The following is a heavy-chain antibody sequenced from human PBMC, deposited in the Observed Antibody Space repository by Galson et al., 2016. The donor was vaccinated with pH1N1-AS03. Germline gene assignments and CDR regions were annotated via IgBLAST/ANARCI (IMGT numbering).Heavy chain of an antibody. CDR1: GFTLSGYG. V-gene: IGHV3-30*02. Sequence: SLRLSCAASGFTLSGYGMHWVRQAPGKGLEWVAFIQYDESYRNYADSVKGRFSISRDISKNTLYLQMNSLRVEDTAMFYCVKESPKEAGDYWGRGVMVTVSS. CDR3: VKESPKEAGDY. J-gene: IGHJ4*02. CDR2: IQYDESYR.